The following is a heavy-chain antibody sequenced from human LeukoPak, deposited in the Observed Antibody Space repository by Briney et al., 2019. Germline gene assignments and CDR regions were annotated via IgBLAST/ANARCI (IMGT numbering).Heavy chain of an antibody. J-gene: IGHJ4*02. CDR3: ARGTSAGGPISPFDF. Sequence: PGGSLRLSCVASGFIFNKNWMHWVRHAPGKGLVWVSRIQGDGSNTNYADSVKGRFSISRDNVKNTVYLQLNSLRAEDTGIYYCARGTSAGGPISPFDFWGQGTVVTVSS. V-gene: IGHV3-74*01. CDR1: GFIFNKNW. CDR2: IQGDGSNT. D-gene: IGHD5-12*01.